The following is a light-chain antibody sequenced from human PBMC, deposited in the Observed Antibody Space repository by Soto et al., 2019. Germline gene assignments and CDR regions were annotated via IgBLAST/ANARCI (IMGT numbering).Light chain of an antibody. V-gene: IGLV2-8*01. CDR3: TSYVGSDIWV. CDR2: EVS. J-gene: IGLJ3*02. Sequence: QSARTQPPSASGSPGQSVTISCTGTSSDIGAYNYVSWYQQYPGKAPKLMIYEVSKRPSGVPDRFSGSKSGNTASLTVSGLQAEDEADYYCTSYVGSDIWVFGGGTKVTVL. CDR1: SSDIGAYNY.